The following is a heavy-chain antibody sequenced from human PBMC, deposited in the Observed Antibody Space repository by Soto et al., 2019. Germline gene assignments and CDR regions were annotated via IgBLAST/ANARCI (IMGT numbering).Heavy chain of an antibody. CDR2: TYHSGST. V-gene: IGHV4-38-2*02. J-gene: IGHJ4*02. D-gene: IGHD1-1*01. CDR3: RPVARRRWTHKFFAS. Sequence: SETLSLTCTVSGYSVSSGYYWGWIREPPGKGLEWIGATYHSGSTRYNPSLKSQVTISVDTSKNKFSLRLTSVTAADTALYYCRPVARRRWTHKFFASWGQGTLVTASS. CDR1: GYSVSSGYY.